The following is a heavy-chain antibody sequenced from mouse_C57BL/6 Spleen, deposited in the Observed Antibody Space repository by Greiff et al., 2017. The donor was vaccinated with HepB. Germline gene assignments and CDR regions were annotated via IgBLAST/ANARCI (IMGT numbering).Heavy chain of an antibody. D-gene: IGHD2-5*01. V-gene: IGHV1-62-2*01. Sequence: QVQLQQSGAELVKPGASVKLSCKASGYTFTEYTIHWVKQRSGQGLEWIGWFYPGSGSIKYNEKFKDKATLTADKSSSTVYMELSRLTSEDSAVYFCARHGDSPLYYSKTGPYFDYWGQGTTLTVSS. CDR1: GYTFTEYT. CDR3: ARHGDSPLYYSKTGPYFDY. J-gene: IGHJ2*01. CDR2: FYPGSGSI.